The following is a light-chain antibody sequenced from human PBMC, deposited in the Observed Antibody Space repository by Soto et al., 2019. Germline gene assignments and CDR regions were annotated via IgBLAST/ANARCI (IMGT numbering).Light chain of an antibody. CDR2: GAS. Sequence: FQGARPSLSCTSQSGSSNYLAWYQQKRGQAPRLLIYGASSRATGIPDRFSGSGSGTDFTLTISRLEPEDFAVYYCQQYGSSPRTFGQGTKVDIK. J-gene: IGKJ1*01. CDR3: QQYGSSPRT. V-gene: IGKV3-20*01. CDR1: QSGSSNY.